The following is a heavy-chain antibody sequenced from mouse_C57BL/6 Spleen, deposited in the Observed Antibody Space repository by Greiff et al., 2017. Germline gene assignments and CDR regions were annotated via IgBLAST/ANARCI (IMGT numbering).Heavy chain of an antibody. CDR3: ARDHYGSSYGYFDV. CDR2: INYDGSST. J-gene: IGHJ1*03. CDR1: GFTFSDYY. Sequence: EVQLVESEGGLVQPGSSMKLSCTASGFTFSDYYMAWVRQVPEKGLEWVANINYDGSSTYYLDSLKSRFIISRDNAKNILYLQMSSLKSEDTATYYCARDHYGSSYGYFDVWGTGTTVTVSS. D-gene: IGHD1-1*01. V-gene: IGHV5-16*01.